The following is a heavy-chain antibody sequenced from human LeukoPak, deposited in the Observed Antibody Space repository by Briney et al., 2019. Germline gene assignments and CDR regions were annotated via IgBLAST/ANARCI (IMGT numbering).Heavy chain of an antibody. CDR2: IYHSGST. V-gene: IGHV4-4*02. J-gene: IGHJ3*02. CDR1: GGSISSSNW. CDR3: ARVFNDYVWGSYRSGAFDI. D-gene: IGHD3-16*02. Sequence: SETLSLTCAASGGSISSSNWWSWVRQPPGKGLEWIGEIYHSGSTNYNPSLKSRVTISVDKSKNQFSLKLSSVTAADTAVYYCARVFNDYVWGSYRSGAFDIWGQGTMVTVSS.